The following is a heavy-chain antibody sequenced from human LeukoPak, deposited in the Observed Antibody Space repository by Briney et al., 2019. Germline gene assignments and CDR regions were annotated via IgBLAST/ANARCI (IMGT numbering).Heavy chain of an antibody. CDR2: ISGSGGST. J-gene: IGHJ4*02. CDR3: AKCPITMVREPGDY. D-gene: IGHD3-10*01. CDR1: GFTFSSYE. Sequence: GGSLRLSCAASGFTFSSYEMSWVRQAPGKGLEWVSAISGSGGSTYYADSVKGRFTISRDNSKNTLYLQMNSLRAEDTAVYYCAKCPITMVREPGDYWGQGTLVTVSS. V-gene: IGHV3-23*01.